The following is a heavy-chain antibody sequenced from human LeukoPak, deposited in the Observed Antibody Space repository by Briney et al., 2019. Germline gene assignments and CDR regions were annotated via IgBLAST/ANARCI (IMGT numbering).Heavy chain of an antibody. J-gene: IGHJ3*02. CDR2: IIPIFGTA. V-gene: IGHV1-69*13. D-gene: IGHD1-26*01. CDR3: ARDSSIGSPLDAFDI. CDR1: GGTFSSYA. Sequence: ASVKVSCKASGGTFSSYAISWVRQAPGQGLEWMGGIIPIFGTANYAQKFQGRVTITADESTSTAYMELSSLRSEDTAVYYCARDSSIGSPLDAFDIWGQGTMATVSS.